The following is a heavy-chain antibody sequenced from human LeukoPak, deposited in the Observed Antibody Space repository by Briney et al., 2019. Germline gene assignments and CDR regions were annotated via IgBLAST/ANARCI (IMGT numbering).Heavy chain of an antibody. D-gene: IGHD4-17*01. CDR2: MNPNSGYT. CDR3: ARGGNDYGDYGVSDY. V-gene: IGHV1-8*01. CDR1: GYAFTNYD. J-gene: IGHJ4*02. Sequence: GASVKVSCKVSGYAFTNYDINWVRQATGQGLEWVGWMNPNSGYTDYVQKFQGRVTMTRNTSISTAYMELSNLRSEDTAVYYCARGGNDYGDYGVSDYWGQGTLVTVSS.